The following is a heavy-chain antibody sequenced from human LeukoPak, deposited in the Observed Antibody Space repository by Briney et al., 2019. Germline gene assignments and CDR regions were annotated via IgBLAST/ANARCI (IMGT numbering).Heavy chain of an antibody. Sequence: GGSLRLSCAASGFTFSSYAMSSVRQAPGKGLEWVSAISGSGTSTYYADSVKGRFTISRDNSKNTLYMQMNSLRGDDTAVYYCAKRPGYCSSTSCYYYYYMDGWGDGAPVTVSS. CDR3: AKRPGYCSSTSCYYYYYMDG. CDR1: GFTFSSYA. J-gene: IGHJ6*03. V-gene: IGHV3-23*01. CDR2: ISGSGTST. D-gene: IGHD2-2*01.